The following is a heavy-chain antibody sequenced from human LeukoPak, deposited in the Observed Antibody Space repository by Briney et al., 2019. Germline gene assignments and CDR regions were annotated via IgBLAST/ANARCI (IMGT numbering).Heavy chain of an antibody. CDR2: ISGSGGST. Sequence: PGGSLRLSCAASGFTFSSYAMSWVRQAPGKGLEWVSAISGSGGSTYYADSVRGRFTISRDNSKNTLYLQMNSLRAEDTAVYYCAKHYATVTTIPYYFDYWGQGTLVTVSS. D-gene: IGHD4-17*01. J-gene: IGHJ4*02. CDR1: GFTFSSYA. V-gene: IGHV3-23*01. CDR3: AKHYATVTTIPYYFDY.